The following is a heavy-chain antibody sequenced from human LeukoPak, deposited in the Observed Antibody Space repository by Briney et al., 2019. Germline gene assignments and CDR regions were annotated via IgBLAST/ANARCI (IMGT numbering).Heavy chain of an antibody. J-gene: IGHJ4*02. CDR3: ARGRSMVRGVITNDY. V-gene: IGHV1-18*01. Sequence: ASVKVSCKASGYTFTSCGISWVREAPGQGLEWMGWISAYNGNTNYAQKLQGRVTMTTDTSTSTAYMELRSLRSDETAVYYCARGRSMVRGVITNDYWGQGTLVTVSS. CDR2: ISAYNGNT. D-gene: IGHD3-10*01. CDR1: GYTFTSCG.